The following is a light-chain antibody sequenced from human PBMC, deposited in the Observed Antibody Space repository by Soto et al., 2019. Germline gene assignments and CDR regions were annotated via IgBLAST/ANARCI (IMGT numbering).Light chain of an antibody. CDR2: EVN. Sequence: QSVLTQPASVSGSPGQSITISCTGTSSDVGGYNYVSWYQHHPGKAPKLMIYEVNNRPSGVSNRFSGSKSGNTASLTISGLQAEDEADYYCSSYTSSSTLVFGGGTKVTV. J-gene: IGLJ2*01. V-gene: IGLV2-14*01. CDR1: SSDVGGYNY. CDR3: SSYTSSSTLV.